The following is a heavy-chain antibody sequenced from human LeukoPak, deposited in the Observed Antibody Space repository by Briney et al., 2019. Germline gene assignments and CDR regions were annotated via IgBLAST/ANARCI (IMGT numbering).Heavy chain of an antibody. CDR1: GFTFSGYW. D-gene: IGHD3-3*01. CDR3: ARVVYDFWSAYDY. J-gene: IGHJ4*02. Sequence: GSLRLSCAASGFTFSGYWMTWVRQAPGKGLEWVANIKQDGSEKYYVDSVKGRFTISRDNAKNSLYLQMNSLRAEDTALYYCARVVYDFWSAYDYWGQGTLVTVSS. CDR2: IKQDGSEK. V-gene: IGHV3-7*03.